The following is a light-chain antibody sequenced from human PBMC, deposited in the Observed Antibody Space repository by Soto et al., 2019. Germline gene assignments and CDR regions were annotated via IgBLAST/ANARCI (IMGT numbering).Light chain of an antibody. CDR2: GAS. CDR1: QSVSSSY. J-gene: IGKJ1*01. CDR3: QQYCSSPRT. Sequence: EIVLTQSPGTLSLSPGERATLSCRASQSVSSSYLAWYQQKPGQAPRLLIYGASSRATGIPDMFSGSGSGTEFTLTISRLEPEDFAVYYCQQYCSSPRTFGQGTKVEIK. V-gene: IGKV3-20*01.